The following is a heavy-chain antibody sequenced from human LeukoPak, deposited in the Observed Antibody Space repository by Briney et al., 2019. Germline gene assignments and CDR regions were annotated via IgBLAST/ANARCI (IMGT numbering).Heavy chain of an antibody. CDR3: ARQITFGYAYAYYFDY. V-gene: IGHV4-39*01. D-gene: IGHD5-18*01. CDR2: IHNSEST. Sequence: SETLSLTCTVSGGSISTSYYYWGWIRQPPGKGLEWIGNIHNSESTYYNPSLKSRVTISVDTSKNQFSLKLSSVTAADTAVYYCARQITFGYAYAYYFDYWGQGSLVTVSS. J-gene: IGHJ4*02. CDR1: GGSISTSYYY.